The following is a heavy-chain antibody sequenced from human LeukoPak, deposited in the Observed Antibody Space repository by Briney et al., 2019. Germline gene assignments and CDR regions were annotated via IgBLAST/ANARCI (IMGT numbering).Heavy chain of an antibody. J-gene: IGHJ4*02. CDR2: IKPDGSDK. Sequence: GGSLRLSCAASGFTFSSYWMTWVRQAPGKGLEWVANIKPDGSDKYYVDSVKGRFTISRDNAKNSVYLQMNSLRAEDTAVYYCTNKVFEWSQGTLVTVSS. CDR3: TNKVFE. CDR1: GFTFSSYW. V-gene: IGHV3-7*02.